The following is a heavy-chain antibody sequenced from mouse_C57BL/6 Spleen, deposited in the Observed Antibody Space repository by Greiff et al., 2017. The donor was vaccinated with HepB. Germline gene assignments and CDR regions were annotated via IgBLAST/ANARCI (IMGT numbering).Heavy chain of an antibody. J-gene: IGHJ4*01. V-gene: IGHV1-82*01. Sequence: QVQLKESGPELVKPGASVKISCKASGYAFSSSWMNWVKQRPGKGLEWIGRIYPGDGDTNYNGKFKGKATLTADKSSSTAYMQLSSLTSEDSAVYFCARRITTVVATGAMDYWGQGTSVTVSS. D-gene: IGHD1-1*01. CDR3: ARRITTVVATGAMDY. CDR2: IYPGDGDT. CDR1: GYAFSSSW.